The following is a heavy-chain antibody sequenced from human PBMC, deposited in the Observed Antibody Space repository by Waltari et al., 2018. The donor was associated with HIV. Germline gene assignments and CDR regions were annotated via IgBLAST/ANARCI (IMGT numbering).Heavy chain of an antibody. CDR3: AQSEAAAGSYNWFDP. V-gene: IGHV3-23*01. Sequence: VQLLESGGGLVQSGGSLRLSCKVSGFTFRSYSMNWLSQAPGKGLECVSSIRESGYYTYYADSVKGRFTISRDNSKKTLYLQMNSLRAEDTAVYYCAQSEAAAGSYNWFDPWGQGTLVAVSS. CDR2: IRESGYYT. D-gene: IGHD6-13*01. CDR1: GFTFRSYS. J-gene: IGHJ5*02.